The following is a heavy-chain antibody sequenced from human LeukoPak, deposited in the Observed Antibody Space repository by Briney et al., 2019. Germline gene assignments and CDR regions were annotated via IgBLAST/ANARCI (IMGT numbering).Heavy chain of an antibody. J-gene: IGHJ4*02. D-gene: IGHD5-12*01. V-gene: IGHV5-51*01. CDR2: IYPGDSDT. CDR3: ARLPIMVANPFFDY. Sequence: GESLQISCQGSGSSFTSYWIGWVRQLPGKGLEWMGIIYPGDSDTRYSPSFQGQVTISADKSISTAYLQWSSLKASDTAMYYCARLPIMVANPFFDYWGQGTLVTVSS. CDR1: GSSFTSYW.